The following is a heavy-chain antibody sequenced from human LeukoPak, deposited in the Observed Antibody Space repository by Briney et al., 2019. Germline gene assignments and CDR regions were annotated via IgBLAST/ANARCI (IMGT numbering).Heavy chain of an antibody. CDR3: ARDGQQLAPYARDV. J-gene: IGHJ6*01. D-gene: IGHD6-13*01. V-gene: IGHV3-33*01. CDR2: IWYDGSNK. CDR1: GFRFGSHA. Sequence: GGSLRLSCAASGFRFGSHAVHWVRQAPGKGLEWLAQIWYDGSNKYYVDSVKGRFTTSRDNSKNTVYLQMNSLGAEDTAVYFCARDGQQLAPYARDVWAQGTRVRLSS.